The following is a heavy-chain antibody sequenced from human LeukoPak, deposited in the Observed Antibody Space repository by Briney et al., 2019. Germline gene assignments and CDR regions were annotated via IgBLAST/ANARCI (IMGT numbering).Heavy chain of an antibody. Sequence: PGRSLRLSCAASGFTFSSYGMHWVRQAPGKGLEWVAVIWYDGSNKYYADSVKGRFTISRDNSENTLSLQLSSLSPEDRGVYYCAKDQHDCPEGVCAMSGYYGMDVWGQGTTVIVSS. CDR3: AKDQHDCPEGVCAMSGYYGMDV. CDR2: IWYDGSNK. D-gene: IGHD2-8*01. J-gene: IGHJ6*02. CDR1: GFTFSSYG. V-gene: IGHV3-33*03.